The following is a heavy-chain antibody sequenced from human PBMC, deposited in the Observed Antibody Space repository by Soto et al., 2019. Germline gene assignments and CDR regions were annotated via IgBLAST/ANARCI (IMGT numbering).Heavy chain of an antibody. D-gene: IGHD3-22*01. CDR3: ARHDSSGYPY. CDR2: IIPILGIA. V-gene: IGHV1-69*02. Sequence: QVQLVQSGAEVKKPGSSVKVSCKASGGTFSSYTISWVRQAPGQGLEWMGRIIPILGIANYAQKFQGRVTMTADKSTSTAYMELSSLRSEDTAVYYCARHDSSGYPYWGQGTLVTVSS. CDR1: GGTFSSYT. J-gene: IGHJ4*02.